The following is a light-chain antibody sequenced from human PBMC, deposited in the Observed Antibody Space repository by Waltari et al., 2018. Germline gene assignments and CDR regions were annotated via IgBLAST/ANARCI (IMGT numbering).Light chain of an antibody. Sequence: QSALTQPRSVSGSPGQSVTISCTGTSSDVGGYNYVAWYQHHPGKAPALMVFNVNKRPSVVPDRFSGSKSGNTASLTNSGLRTEDEADYYCSSYAGSYTLLFGGGTKLTVL. V-gene: IGLV2-11*01. CDR3: SSYAGSYTLL. CDR1: SSDVGGYNY. J-gene: IGLJ2*01. CDR2: NVN.